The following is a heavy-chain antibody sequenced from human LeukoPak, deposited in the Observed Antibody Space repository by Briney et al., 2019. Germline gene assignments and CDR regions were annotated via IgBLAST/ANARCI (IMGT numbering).Heavy chain of an antibody. Sequence: QSGGSLRLSCAASGFTFSSYAMSWVRQAPGKGLEWVSAISGSGGSTYYADSAKGRFTISRDNAKNSLYLQMNSLRAEDTAIYYCARGPPLFDPWGQGTLVTVSS. CDR2: ISGSGGST. CDR1: GFTFSSYA. V-gene: IGHV3-23*01. J-gene: IGHJ5*02. CDR3: ARGPPLFDP.